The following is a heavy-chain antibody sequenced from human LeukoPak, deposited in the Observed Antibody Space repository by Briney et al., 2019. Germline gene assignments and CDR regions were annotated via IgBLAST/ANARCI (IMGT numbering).Heavy chain of an antibody. Sequence: ASVKVSCKTSGYTFTIYGISWVRQAPGQGLEWMGLISAYGNTNYAQNLQGRDTMTTDTSTSTAYMELRSLRSDDTAVYYCARGIIGYYFDYWGQGTLVTVSS. CDR1: GYTFTIYG. V-gene: IGHV1-18*01. J-gene: IGHJ4*02. CDR3: ARGIIGYYFDY. D-gene: IGHD2-15*01. CDR2: ISAYGNT.